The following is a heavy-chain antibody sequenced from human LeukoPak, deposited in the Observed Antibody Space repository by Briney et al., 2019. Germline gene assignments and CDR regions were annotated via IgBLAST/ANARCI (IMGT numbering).Heavy chain of an antibody. V-gene: IGHV4-4*02. CDR2: IYHSGST. J-gene: IGHJ3*02. D-gene: IGHD3-22*01. CDR1: GGSISSSNW. Sequence: SGTLSLTCAVSGGSISSSNWWSWVRPPPGKGLEWIGEIYHSGSTNYNPSLKSRVTISVDKSKNQFSLKLSSVTAADTAVYYCARESDSSGYINAFDIWGQGTMVTVSS. CDR3: ARESDSSGYINAFDI.